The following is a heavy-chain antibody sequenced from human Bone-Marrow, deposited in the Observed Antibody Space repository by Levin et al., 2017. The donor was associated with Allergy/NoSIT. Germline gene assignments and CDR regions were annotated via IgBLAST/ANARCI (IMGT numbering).Heavy chain of an antibody. CDR3: AREYYMDV. CDR1: GYSISSDNY. J-gene: IGHJ6*03. CDR2: IHETGST. V-gene: IGHV4-38-2*02. Sequence: PSETLSLTCAVSGYSISSDNYWGWIRQPPGKGLEWIGNIHETGSTKYNPSLKSRVTISVDTSKNQFSMQLNSVTAADTAVYFCAREYYMDVWGKGTTVTVSS.